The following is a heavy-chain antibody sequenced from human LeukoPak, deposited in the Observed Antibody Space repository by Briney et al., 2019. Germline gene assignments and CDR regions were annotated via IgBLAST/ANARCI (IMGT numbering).Heavy chain of an antibody. V-gene: IGHV2-70*04. Sequence: ESGPALVKPTQTLTLTCTFSGFSLSTSGMRVSWIRQPPGKALEWLARIDWDDDKFYSTSLKTRLTISKDTSKNQVVLTMTNMEPVDTATYYCARAKYYYDSSGPEYYFDYWGQGTLVTVSS. J-gene: IGHJ4*02. CDR1: GFSLSTSGMR. CDR3: ARAKYYYDSSGPEYYFDY. CDR2: IDWDDDK. D-gene: IGHD3-22*01.